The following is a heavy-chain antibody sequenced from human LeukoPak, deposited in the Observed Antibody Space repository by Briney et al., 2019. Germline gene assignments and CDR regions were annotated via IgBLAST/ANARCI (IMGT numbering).Heavy chain of an antibody. CDR1: GFTFSSYS. J-gene: IGHJ4*02. CDR3: ARDSGRFNTVTTPDY. V-gene: IGHV3-21*01. Sequence: GGSLRLSCAASGFTFSSYSMNWVRQAPGKGLEWVSSISSSSSYIYYADSVKGRFTISRDNAKNSLYLQMNSLRAEDTAVYYCARDSGRFNTVTTPDYWGQGTLVTVSS. D-gene: IGHD4-17*01. CDR2: ISSSSSYI.